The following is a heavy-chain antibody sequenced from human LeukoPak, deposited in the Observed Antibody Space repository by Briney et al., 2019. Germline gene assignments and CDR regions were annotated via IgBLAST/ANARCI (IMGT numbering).Heavy chain of an antibody. CDR1: GFTFSSYS. D-gene: IGHD3-9*01. CDR2: ISSSGSTI. J-gene: IGHJ6*04. CDR3: ARDWSRLRYFDWLGLDV. V-gene: IGHV3-48*04. Sequence: GGSLRLSCAASGFTFSSYSMNWVRQAPGKGLEWVSYISSSGSTIYYADSVKGRFTISRDNAKNSLYLQMNSLRAEDTAVYYCARDWSRLRYFDWLGLDVWGKGTTVTISS.